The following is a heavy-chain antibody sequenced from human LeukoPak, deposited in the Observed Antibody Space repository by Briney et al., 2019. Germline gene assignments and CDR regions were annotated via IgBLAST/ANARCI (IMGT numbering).Heavy chain of an antibody. CDR1: GFTFSIYA. V-gene: IGHV3-23*01. Sequence: GGSLRLSCAASGFTFSIYAMSWVRQAPGKGLEWVSAISGSRGSTYYADSVKGRFTISRDNSKNTLYLQMNSLRAEDTAVYYCAKLPYYDILTGRTYYYYMDVWGKGTTVTISS. CDR3: AKLPYYDILTGRTYYYYMDV. D-gene: IGHD3-9*01. J-gene: IGHJ6*03. CDR2: ISGSRGST.